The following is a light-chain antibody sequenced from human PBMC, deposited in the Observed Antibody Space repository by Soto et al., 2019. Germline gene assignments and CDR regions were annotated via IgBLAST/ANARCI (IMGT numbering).Light chain of an antibody. Sequence: EIVLTQSPGTLSPSPGERVTLSCRSSQSVSSSYLAWYQQKPGQAPRLLIYDASSRANGIPDRFSGSGSGTDFTLTISRLESEDFAVYYCQQYGSSPPTFGQGTKVDIK. V-gene: IGKV3-20*01. J-gene: IGKJ1*01. CDR1: QSVSSSY. CDR3: QQYGSSPPT. CDR2: DAS.